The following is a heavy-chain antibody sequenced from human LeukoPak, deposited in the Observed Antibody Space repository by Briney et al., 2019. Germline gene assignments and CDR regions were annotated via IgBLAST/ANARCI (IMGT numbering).Heavy chain of an antibody. CDR3: ARTTMVRGTYYMDV. CDR2: ITSSSSYI. CDR1: GLTFSDYS. J-gene: IGHJ6*03. Sequence: PGGSLRPTCTASGLTFSDYSMNWVRQAPGKGLESVSSITSSSSYIYYADSVKGRFTISRDNAKNSLYLQMDSLRVEDTAVYYCARTTMVRGTYYMDVWGKGTTVTVSS. D-gene: IGHD3-10*01. V-gene: IGHV3-21*04.